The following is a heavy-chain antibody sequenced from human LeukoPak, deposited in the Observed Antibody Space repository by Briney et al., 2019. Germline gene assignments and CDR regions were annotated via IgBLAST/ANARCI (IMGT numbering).Heavy chain of an antibody. CDR1: GGSISSYY. CDR3: ARALFGVVTFFDY. J-gene: IGHJ4*02. V-gene: IGHV4-59*01. Sequence: SETLSLTCTVSGGSISSYYWSWIRQPPGKGLEWIGYIYYSGSTNYNPSLKSRVTISVDTSKNQFSLKLSSVTAADTAVYYCARALFGVVTFFDYWGQGTLVTVSS. CDR2: IYYSGST. D-gene: IGHD3-3*01.